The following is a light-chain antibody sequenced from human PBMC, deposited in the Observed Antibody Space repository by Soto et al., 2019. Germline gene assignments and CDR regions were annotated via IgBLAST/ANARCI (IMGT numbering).Light chain of an antibody. CDR2: EVS. V-gene: IGLV2-8*01. CDR3: SSYAGSNNFV. Sequence: QSVLTQPPSVSGSPGQSVTISCTGTSSDVGGYNYVSWYQQHPGKAPKLMIYEVSKRPSGVPDRFSGSKSGNTASLTVPGLQAEDEADYYCSSYAGSNNFVFGTGTKVTVL. CDR1: SSDVGGYNY. J-gene: IGLJ1*01.